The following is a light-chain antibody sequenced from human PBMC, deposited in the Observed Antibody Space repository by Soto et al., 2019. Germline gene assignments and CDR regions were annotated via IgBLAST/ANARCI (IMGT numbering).Light chain of an antibody. V-gene: IGKV3-20*01. CDR2: GAS. J-gene: IGKJ1*01. Sequence: DIVLTQSPGTLSLSPGERATLSCRASQSVSNSYLAWYQQKPGQAPRLLIYGASSRATGIPDRFSGDGSGTDFTLTISRRAPEDFVVSCCHHYGTSTTWTFGQGTKVEVK. CDR1: QSVSNSY. CDR3: HHYGTSTTWT.